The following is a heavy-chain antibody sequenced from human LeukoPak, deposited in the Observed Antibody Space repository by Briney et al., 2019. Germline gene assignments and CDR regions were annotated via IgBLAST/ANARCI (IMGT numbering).Heavy chain of an antibody. D-gene: IGHD6-6*01. CDR3: AREGIAARTIFDY. CDR1: GFTFSSYS. J-gene: IGHJ4*02. Sequence: PGGSLRLSCAASGFTFSSYSMNWVRQAPGKGLGWVSSISSSSSYIYYADSVKGRFTISRDNAKNSLYLQMNSLRAEDTAVYYCAREGIAARTIFDYWGQGTLVTVSS. V-gene: IGHV3-21*01. CDR2: ISSSSSYI.